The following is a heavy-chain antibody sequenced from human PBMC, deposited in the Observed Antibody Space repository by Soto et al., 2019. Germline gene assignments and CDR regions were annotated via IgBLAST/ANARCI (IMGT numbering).Heavy chain of an antibody. CDR1: GASISNLY. V-gene: IGHV4-59*08. CDR3: ASPKIAFYNWFDP. J-gene: IGHJ5*02. CDR2: INYSGST. Sequence: PSETLSLTCTVSGASISNLYWNWIRQPPGKGLEWIGHINYSGSTNHNPSLKSRVTIAEDTSKNQISLKLSSVTAADTAVYYCASPKIAFYNWFDPWGQGTLVTVSS. D-gene: IGHD3-3*02.